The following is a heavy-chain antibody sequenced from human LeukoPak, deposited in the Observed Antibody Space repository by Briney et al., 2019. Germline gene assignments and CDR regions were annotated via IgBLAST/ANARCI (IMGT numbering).Heavy chain of an antibody. CDR1: GGTFSSYA. CDR3: AREKGYYDSSGYSPHYFDY. D-gene: IGHD3-22*01. CDR2: IIPIFGTA. Sequence: SVKVSCKASGGTFSSYAISWVRQAPGQGLEWMGGIIPIFGTANYAQKFQGRVTITTDESTSTAYMELSSLRSEDTAAYYCAREKGYYDSSGYSPHYFDYWGQGTPVTVSS. V-gene: IGHV1-69*05. J-gene: IGHJ4*02.